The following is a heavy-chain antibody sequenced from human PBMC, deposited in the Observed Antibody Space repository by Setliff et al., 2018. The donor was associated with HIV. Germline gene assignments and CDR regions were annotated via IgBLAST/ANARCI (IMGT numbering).Heavy chain of an antibody. D-gene: IGHD3-10*01. J-gene: IGHJ4*02. Sequence: PSETLSLTCSVSGGSISRSFYFWGWIRQPPGKGLEWIGSFHPRGSTSYNPSLKSRVTISVDTSKNQFSLKLTSVTAADTAVYYCARRGLTLVRGVIMGYFDYWGQGTLVTVSS. CDR1: GGSISRSFYF. CDR3: ARRGLTLVRGVIMGYFDY. V-gene: IGHV4-39*07. CDR2: FHPRGST.